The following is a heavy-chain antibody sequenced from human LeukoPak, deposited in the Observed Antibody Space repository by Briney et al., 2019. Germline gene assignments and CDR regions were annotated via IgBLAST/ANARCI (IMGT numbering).Heavy chain of an antibody. J-gene: IGHJ6*02. D-gene: IGHD6-13*01. Sequence: NPSETLSLTCAVYGGSFSGYYWSWIRQPPGKGLEWIGEINHSGSTNYNPSLKSRVTISVDTSKNQFSLKLSSVTAADTAVYYCAGSSRRWYLPPIFHYYYRIDGWGQGTQVTGPS. V-gene: IGHV4-34*01. CDR2: INHSGST. CDR3: AGSSRRWYLPPIFHYYYRIDG. CDR1: GGSFSGYY.